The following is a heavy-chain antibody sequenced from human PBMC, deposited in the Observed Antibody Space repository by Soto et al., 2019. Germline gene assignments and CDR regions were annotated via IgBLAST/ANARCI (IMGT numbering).Heavy chain of an antibody. CDR1: SGSISSTIYS. V-gene: IGHV4-39*01. D-gene: IGHD3-10*01. CDR3: ARRYGSAFDF. Sequence: PSETLSLTCTVSSGSISSTIYSWDWIRQPPGKGLEWIGSIFYSGSTYYNPSLKSRVTISVDTSKNQFSLTLTSVTAADTAVYYCARRYGSAFDFWGQGTMVTVSS. CDR2: IFYSGST. J-gene: IGHJ3*01.